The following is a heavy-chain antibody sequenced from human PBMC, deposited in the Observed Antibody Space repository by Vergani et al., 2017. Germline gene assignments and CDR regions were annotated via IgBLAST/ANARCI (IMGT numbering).Heavy chain of an antibody. V-gene: IGHV3-30*02. J-gene: IGHJ4*02. D-gene: IGHD2-15*01. CDR3: AKYLRYSTDGLPDS. CDR2: IGKDGINT. CDR1: GFTFSNFG. Sequence: QVSLVESGGGVFQPGGSLRLSCAASGFTFSNFGMHWIRQAPGKGLEWLAYIGKDGINTRYRDAVKGRVTLSRDNSKDILYLQMDSLRSEDTSLYYCAKYLRYSTDGLPDSWGPGTLVIVSS.